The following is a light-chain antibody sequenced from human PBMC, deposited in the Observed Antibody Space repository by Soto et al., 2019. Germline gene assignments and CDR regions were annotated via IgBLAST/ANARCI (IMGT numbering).Light chain of an antibody. CDR1: QSVSSSY. CDR3: HQYGSSPGK. J-gene: IGKJ1*01. V-gene: IGKV3-20*01. CDR2: GAS. Sequence: EIVLTHSPGTLSLSPWERATLSCRASQSVSSSYLAWYQQKPGQAPRLLIYGASSRATGIPDRFSGSGSGTDFTLTISRLEPEDFAVYYSHQYGSSPGKFGQGTKVDIK.